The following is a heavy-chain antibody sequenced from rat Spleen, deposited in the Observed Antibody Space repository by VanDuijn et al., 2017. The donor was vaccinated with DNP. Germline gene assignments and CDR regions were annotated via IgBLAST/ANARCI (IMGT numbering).Heavy chain of an antibody. J-gene: IGHJ2*01. CDR3: AKGPNFGGWSDYFDY. CDR1: GFNFNDYW. D-gene: IGHD1-11*01. V-gene: IGHV4-2*01. CDR2: INTDSSTI. Sequence: EVKLVESGGGLVQPGRSLKLSCAASGFNFNDYWMGWVRPAPGKGLEWIGQINTDSSTINYIPSLKDKFTISRDNAQNTLYLQMNKLGSEDTGIYYCAKGPNFGGWSDYFDYWGQGVMVTVSS.